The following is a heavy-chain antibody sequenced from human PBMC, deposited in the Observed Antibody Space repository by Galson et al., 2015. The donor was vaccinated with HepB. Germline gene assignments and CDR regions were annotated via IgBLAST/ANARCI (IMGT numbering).Heavy chain of an antibody. CDR2: IYWDDDK. Sequence: PALVKPTQTLTLTCTFSGFSLSTSGVGVGWIRQPPGKALEWLALIYWDDDKRYSPSLKSRLTITKDTSKNQVVLTMTNMDPVDTATYYCAHSGTAAADAEYFQHWGQGTLVTVSS. D-gene: IGHD6-13*01. CDR1: GFSLSTSGVG. J-gene: IGHJ1*01. V-gene: IGHV2-5*02. CDR3: AHSGTAAADAEYFQH.